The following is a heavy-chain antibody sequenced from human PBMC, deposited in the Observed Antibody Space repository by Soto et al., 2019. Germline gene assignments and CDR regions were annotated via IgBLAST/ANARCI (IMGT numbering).Heavy chain of an antibody. J-gene: IGHJ5*02. D-gene: IGHD6-19*01. CDR3: ARVLTIAVAGRGNWFDP. CDR2: IYPGDSDT. V-gene: IGHV5-51*01. CDR1: GYSFTSYW. Sequence: GESLKISCKGSGYSFTSYWIGWVRQMPGKGLEWMGIIYPGDSDTRYSPSFQGQVTISAGKSISTAYLQWSSLKASDTAMYYCARVLTIAVAGRGNWFDPWGQGTLVTISS.